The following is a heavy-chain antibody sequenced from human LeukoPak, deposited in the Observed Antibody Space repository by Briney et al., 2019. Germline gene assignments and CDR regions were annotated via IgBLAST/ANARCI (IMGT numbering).Heavy chain of an antibody. V-gene: IGHV3-20*01. CDR1: GFIFDDYA. CDR2: INWSGAGT. CDR3: AKSSGRSCYSFSLDN. J-gene: IGHJ4*02. Sequence: GGSLRLSCEVSGFIFDDYAMAWVRQAPGKGLEWVSGINWSGAGTAYADSVKGRFTISRDNAKNSLYLQMDSLRAEDTALYHCAKSSGRSCYSFSLDNWGQGSLVTVSS. D-gene: IGHD2-15*01.